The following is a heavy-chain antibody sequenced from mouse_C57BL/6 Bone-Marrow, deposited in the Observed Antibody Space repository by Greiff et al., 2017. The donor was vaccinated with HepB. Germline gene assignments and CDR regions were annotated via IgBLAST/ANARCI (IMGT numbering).Heavy chain of an antibody. D-gene: IGHD2-2*01. V-gene: IGHV5-2*01. J-gene: IGHJ4*01. CDR3: ARHGYRGAMDY. CDR1: EYEFPSHD. Sequence: EVQVVESGGGLVQPGESLKLSCESNEYEFPSHDMSWVRKTPEKRLELVAAINSDGGSTYYPDTMERRFIISIDNTKKPLYLQMSNLRSEDTALYYCARHGYRGAMDYWGQVTSVTVSS. CDR2: INSDGGST.